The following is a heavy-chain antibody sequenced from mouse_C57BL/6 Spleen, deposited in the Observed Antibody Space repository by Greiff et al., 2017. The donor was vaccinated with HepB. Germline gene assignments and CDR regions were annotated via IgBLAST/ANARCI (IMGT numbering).Heavy chain of an antibody. CDR1: GYTFTSYG. J-gene: IGHJ2*01. Sequence: VQRVESGAELARPGASVKLSCKASGYTFTSYGISWVKQRTGQGLEWIGEIYPRSGNTYYNEKFKGKATLTADKSSSTAYMELRSLTSEDSAVYFCARSDGYYYYFDYWGQGTTLTVSS. CDR2: IYPRSGNT. CDR3: ARSDGYYYYFDY. D-gene: IGHD2-3*01. V-gene: IGHV1-81*01.